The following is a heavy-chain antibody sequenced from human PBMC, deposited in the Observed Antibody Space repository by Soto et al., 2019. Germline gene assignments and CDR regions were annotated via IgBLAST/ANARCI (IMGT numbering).Heavy chain of an antibody. CDR2: ISYDGSNK. CDR3: ARAYEGDYFDY. Sequence: QVQLVESGGGVVQPGRSLRLSCAASGFTFSSYAMHWVRQAPGKGLEWVAVISYDGSNKYYADSVKGRFTISRDNSKNRLYLLMNSLRAEDTAVYYCARAYEGDYFDYWGQGTLVTVSS. D-gene: IGHD3-16*01. J-gene: IGHJ4*02. CDR1: GFTFSSYA. V-gene: IGHV3-30-3*01.